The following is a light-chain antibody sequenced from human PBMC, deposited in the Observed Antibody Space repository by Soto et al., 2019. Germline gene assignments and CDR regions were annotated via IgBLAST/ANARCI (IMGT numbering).Light chain of an antibody. J-gene: IGKJ4*01. CDR3: LQDHNYPLT. Sequence: AIQMAQSPSSLSASVGDRVTITCRASQGIGNDVGWYQQKPGKAPKLLLYAATTLQSGVPSRFGGTRSGTDFTLTISSLQPEELATYYCLQDHNYPLTFGGGTKVEIK. CDR2: AAT. V-gene: IGKV1-6*02. CDR1: QGIGND.